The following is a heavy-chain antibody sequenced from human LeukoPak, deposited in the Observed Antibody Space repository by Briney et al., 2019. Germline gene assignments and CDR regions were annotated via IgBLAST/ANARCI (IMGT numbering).Heavy chain of an antibody. CDR3: ARDKAAAAYDAFDI. D-gene: IGHD6-13*01. V-gene: IGHV1-2*02. CDR2: INPNSVGT. Sequence: ASVKVSCKASGYTFTGYYMHWVRQAPGQGLEWMGWINPNSVGTNYAQKFQGRVTMTRDTSISTAYMELSRLRSDDTAVYYCARDKAAAAYDAFDIWGQGTMVTVSS. CDR1: GYTFTGYY. J-gene: IGHJ3*02.